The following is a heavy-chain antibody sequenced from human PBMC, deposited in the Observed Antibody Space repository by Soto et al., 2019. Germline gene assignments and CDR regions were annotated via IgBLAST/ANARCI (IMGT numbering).Heavy chain of an antibody. J-gene: IGHJ6*02. V-gene: IGHV4-34*01. Sequence: SETLSLTCAVYGGSFSGYYWSWMRQPPGKGLEWIGEINHSGSTNYNPSLKSRVTISVDTSKNQFSLKLSSVTAAHTAVYYCARGRARGKVVPAAIRNSSGWYGGGYYYYGMDVWGQGTTVTVSS. CDR1: GGSFSGYY. CDR3: ARGRARGKVVPAAIRNSSGWYGGGYYYYGMDV. CDR2: INHSGST. D-gene: IGHD2-2*02.